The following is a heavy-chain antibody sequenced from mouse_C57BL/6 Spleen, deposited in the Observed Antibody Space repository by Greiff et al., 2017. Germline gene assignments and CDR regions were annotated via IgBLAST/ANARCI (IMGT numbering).Heavy chain of an antibody. CDR3: ASMRLRAWFAY. J-gene: IGHJ3*01. CDR2: IDPSDSET. Sequence: QVQLQQPGAELVRPGSSVKLSCKASGYTFTSYWMHWVKQRPIQGLEWIGNIDPSDSETHYNQKFKDKATLTVDKSSSTAYMQLSSLTSEDSAVYYCASMRLRAWFAYWGQGTLVTVSA. CDR1: GYTFTSYW. V-gene: IGHV1-52*01. D-gene: IGHD2-4*01.